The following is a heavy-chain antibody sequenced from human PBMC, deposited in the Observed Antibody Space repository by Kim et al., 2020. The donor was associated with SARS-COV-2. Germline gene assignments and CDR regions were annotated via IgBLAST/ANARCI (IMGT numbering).Heavy chain of an antibody. CDR3: AKARYLNWYFDL. J-gene: IGHJ2*01. D-gene: IGHD2-15*01. Sequence: GGSLRLSCAASGFTFYNYAMGWVRQPPGKGLEWVSVISGSDGTTYYADSVKGRFTISRDNSKNTLYLQMNSLRAEDTAVYYCAKARYLNWYFDLWGRGTLATVSS. CDR1: GFTFYNYA. CDR2: ISGSDGTT. V-gene: IGHV3-23*01.